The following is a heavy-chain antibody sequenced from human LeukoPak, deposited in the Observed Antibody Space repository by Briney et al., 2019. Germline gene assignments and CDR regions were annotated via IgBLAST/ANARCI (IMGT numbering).Heavy chain of an antibody. CDR1: GGTFSDHI. D-gene: IGHD3-9*01. J-gene: IGHJ4*02. V-gene: IGHV1-69*13. CDR3: ATYDILTGFDY. Sequence: ASVKVSCKASGGTFSDHIIFWVRQAPGQGLEWMGGISPLLGASNHTQKFQDRVRITADESASTAYMELSNLRSADTAVYYCATYDILTGFDYSGQGTLVTVSS. CDR2: ISPLLGAS.